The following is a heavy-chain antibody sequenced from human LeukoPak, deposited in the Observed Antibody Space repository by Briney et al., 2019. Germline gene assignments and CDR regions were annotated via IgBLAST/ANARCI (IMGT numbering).Heavy chain of an antibody. D-gene: IGHD6-13*01. V-gene: IGHV3-11*01. CDR3: ARDPQQLVQGRFDP. CDR1: GFTFSDYY. CDR2: ISSSGSTI. J-gene: IGHJ5*02. Sequence: GGSLRLSCAASGFTFSDYYMSWIRQAPGKGLEWVSYISSSGSTIYYADSVKGRFTISRDNAKNSLYLQMNSLRAEDTAVYYCARDPQQLVQGRFDPWGQGTLVTVSS.